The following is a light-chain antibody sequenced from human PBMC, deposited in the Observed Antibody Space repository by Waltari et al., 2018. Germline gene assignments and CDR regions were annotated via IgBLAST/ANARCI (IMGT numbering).Light chain of an antibody. Sequence: DIQMTQSPVSLSASVGDRVTITCRASQSISSFLNWYQQKPGKAPKLLIYAAASLQSGVPSRFSGGGSGTDFTLTISSLQPEDFATYYCQQGYSTPRTFGQGTKVEIK. J-gene: IGKJ1*01. V-gene: IGKV1-39*01. CDR2: AAA. CDR1: QSISSF. CDR3: QQGYSTPRT.